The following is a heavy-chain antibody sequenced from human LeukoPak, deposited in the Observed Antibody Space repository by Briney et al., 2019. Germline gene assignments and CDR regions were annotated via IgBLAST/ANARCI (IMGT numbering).Heavy chain of an antibody. CDR3: AKGTGSYSEYHFDQ. J-gene: IGHJ4*02. V-gene: IGHV3-30*02. Sequence: GGSLRLSCTTSGSIFSSHGMHWVRQAPGKGLEWVAFTRSDDSYIYYSRSVQGRFVISRDNSKSILYLQMNSLKSDDTATYFCAKGTGSYSEYHFDQWGQGALVIVSS. CDR1: GSIFSSHG. D-gene: IGHD1-1*01. CDR2: TRSDDSYI.